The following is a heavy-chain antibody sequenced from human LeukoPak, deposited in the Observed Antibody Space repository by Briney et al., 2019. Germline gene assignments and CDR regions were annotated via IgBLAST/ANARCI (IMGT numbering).Heavy chain of an antibody. Sequence: PGGSLRLSCAASGFTFSSYSMNWVRQAPGKGLEWVSSISSSSSYIYYADSVKGRFTISRDNAKNSLYLQMNSLRAEDTAVYYCARAVGSQLSYYYMDVWGKGTTVTISS. V-gene: IGHV3-21*01. CDR2: ISSSSSYI. CDR1: GFTFSSYS. D-gene: IGHD5-18*01. J-gene: IGHJ6*03. CDR3: ARAVGSQLSYYYMDV.